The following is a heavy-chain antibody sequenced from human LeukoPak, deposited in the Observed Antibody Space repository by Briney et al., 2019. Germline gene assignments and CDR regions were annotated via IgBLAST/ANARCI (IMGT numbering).Heavy chain of an antibody. V-gene: IGHV3-21*01. Sequence: PGGSLRLSCAASGFTFSSYSMNWVRQAPGKGLEWVSSISSSSSYIYYADSVKGRFTISRDNAKNSLYLQMNSLRAEDTAVYYCARDCGYYDILTGYHDYYGMDVWGQGTTVTVSS. CDR1: GFTFSSYS. CDR2: ISSSSSYI. J-gene: IGHJ6*02. CDR3: ARDCGYYDILTGYHDYYGMDV. D-gene: IGHD3-9*01.